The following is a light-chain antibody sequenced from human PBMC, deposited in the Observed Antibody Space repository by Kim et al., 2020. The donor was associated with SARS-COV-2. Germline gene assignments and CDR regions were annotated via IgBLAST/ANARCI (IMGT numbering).Light chain of an antibody. CDR3: QQYNNWPPLT. J-gene: IGKJ4*01. CDR1: QSINSN. CDR2: GAS. V-gene: IGKV3-15*01. Sequence: EIVMTQSPATLSVSPGERATLSCRASQSINSNLAWYRQKPGQAPRLLIYGASTRATGLPARFSGSGSGTEFTLTISSLQSEDFAIYFCQQYNNWPPLTFGGGTKVDIK.